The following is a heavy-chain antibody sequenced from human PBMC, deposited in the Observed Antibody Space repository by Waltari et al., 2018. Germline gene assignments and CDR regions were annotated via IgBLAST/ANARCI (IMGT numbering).Heavy chain of an antibody. CDR3: ARVGMVRGVMRGRIDY. Sequence: QVQLVQAGAEVKKPGASVKVSCRASGLAFTGYYMHWVRQAPGQGLEWMGRINPNSGNTGYAQKFQGRVTMTRNTSISTAYMELSRLRSEDTAVYYCARVGMVRGVMRGRIDYWGHGTLVTVSS. V-gene: IGHV1-8*02. D-gene: IGHD3-10*01. CDR1: GLAFTGYY. CDR2: INPNSGNT. J-gene: IGHJ4*01.